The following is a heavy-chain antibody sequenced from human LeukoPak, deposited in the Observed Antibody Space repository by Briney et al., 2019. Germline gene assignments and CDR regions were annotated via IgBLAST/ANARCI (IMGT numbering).Heavy chain of an antibody. V-gene: IGHV3-74*01. D-gene: IGHD6-13*01. J-gene: IGHJ1*01. CDR2: IRGDGYDT. Sequence: GGSLRLSCTASGLRFSDFWMHWVRQAPGKGLVWVSRIRGDGYDTNYADSVKGRFTISRDNAQNTLYLQMNSLRAEDTAVYYCAREEEGSSWYSDSFQHWGQGTLVTVSS. CDR3: AREEEGSSWYSDSFQH. CDR1: GLRFSDFW.